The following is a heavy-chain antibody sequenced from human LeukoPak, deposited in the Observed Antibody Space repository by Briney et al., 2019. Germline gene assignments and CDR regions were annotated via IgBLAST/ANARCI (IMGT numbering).Heavy chain of an antibody. J-gene: IGHJ3*02. V-gene: IGHV3-23*01. Sequence: GGSLRLSCAASGFTFSSYAMSWVRQAPGKGLEWVSSVNGSGDTTYYADSVKGRFTISRDNSKNTLYLQMNSLRAEDTAVYYCAKVRSYGLSRLDAFDIWGQGTMVTVSS. D-gene: IGHD5-18*01. CDR2: VNGSGDTT. CDR1: GFTFSSYA. CDR3: AKVRSYGLSRLDAFDI.